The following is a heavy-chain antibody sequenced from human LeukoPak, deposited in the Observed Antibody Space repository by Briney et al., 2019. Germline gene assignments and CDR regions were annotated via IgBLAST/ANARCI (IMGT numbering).Heavy chain of an antibody. D-gene: IGHD2-15*01. CDR2: INTDGSST. CDR3: ARGVVAATWFDY. J-gene: IGHJ4*02. CDR1: GFTFSSYW. V-gene: IGHV3-74*01. Sequence: PGGSLRLSCAASGFTFSSYWMHWVRQAPGKGPVWVSRINTDGSSTSYADSVKGRFTISRDDAKNTVYLQMNSLRGEDTAVYYCARGVVAATWFDYWGQGSLVTVSS.